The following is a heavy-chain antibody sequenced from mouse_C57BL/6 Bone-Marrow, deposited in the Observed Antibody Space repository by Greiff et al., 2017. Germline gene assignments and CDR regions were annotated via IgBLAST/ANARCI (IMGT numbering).Heavy chain of an antibody. Sequence: VQLQQSGAELARPGASVKLSCKASGYTFTSYGISWVKQRTGQGLEWIGEIYPRSGNPYYNEKFKGKATLTADKSSSTAYMQLRSLTSEDSAVYICARRAYYGSRDGYWGQGTTLTDSS. CDR1: GYTFTSYG. D-gene: IGHD1-1*01. CDR3: ARRAYYGSRDGY. J-gene: IGHJ2*01. CDR2: IYPRSGNP. V-gene: IGHV1-81*01.